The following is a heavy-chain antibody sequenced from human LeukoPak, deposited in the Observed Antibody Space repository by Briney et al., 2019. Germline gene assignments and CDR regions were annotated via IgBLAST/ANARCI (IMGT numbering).Heavy chain of an antibody. Sequence: GGSLRLSCAASGFTFSSFWMHWVRHAPGKGLVWVSRIQTDGSSTTYADSVKGRFTISRDNAKNTLYLQMNSPRAEDTAVYYCASHPGYDFWSGYSYWGQGTLVTVSS. D-gene: IGHD3-3*01. CDR1: GFTFSSFW. J-gene: IGHJ4*02. CDR2: IQTDGSST. CDR3: ASHPGYDFWSGYSY. V-gene: IGHV3-74*01.